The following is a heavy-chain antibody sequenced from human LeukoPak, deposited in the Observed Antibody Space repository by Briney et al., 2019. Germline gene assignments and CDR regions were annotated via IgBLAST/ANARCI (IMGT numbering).Heavy chain of an antibody. CDR2: ISAYNGNT. CDR3: ARVGYYDILTGYFSYYFDY. J-gene: IGHJ4*02. Sequence: ASVKVSCKASGYTFTSYGISWVRQAPGQGLEWMGWISAYNGNTNYAQKLQGRVTMTTDTSTSTAYMELRSLRSDDTAVYYCARVGYYDILTGYFSYYFDYWGQETLVTVSS. CDR1: GYTFTSYG. D-gene: IGHD3-9*01. V-gene: IGHV1-18*01.